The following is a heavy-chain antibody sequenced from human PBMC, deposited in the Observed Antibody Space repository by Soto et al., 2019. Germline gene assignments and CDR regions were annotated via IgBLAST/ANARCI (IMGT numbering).Heavy chain of an antibody. V-gene: IGHV1-18*01. CDR2: ISAYNGTT. Sequence: QVQLVQSGAEVKKPGASVKVSCKASGYTFTSYGISWVRQAPGQGLEWMGWISAYNGTTNYAQKLQGRVTMTTDTSTSTAYMELRSLRSDDTAVYYCARDRGIIAAADDYYYYGMDVWGQGTTVTVSS. CDR1: GYTFTSYG. D-gene: IGHD6-13*01. J-gene: IGHJ6*02. CDR3: ARDRGIIAAADDYYYYGMDV.